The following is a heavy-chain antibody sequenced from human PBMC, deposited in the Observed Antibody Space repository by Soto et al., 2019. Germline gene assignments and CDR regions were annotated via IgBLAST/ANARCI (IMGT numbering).Heavy chain of an antibody. D-gene: IGHD5-12*01. Sequence: PGGSLRLSCAASGFTFSSFGIHWVRQAPGKGLEWVAVMAYDGSNEYYADSVRGRFTISRDNSKSTVYLQMNSLRPEDTAVYYCAKNTVGLSRYYYYGMDVWGHGTTVTVSS. J-gene: IGHJ6*02. V-gene: IGHV3-30*18. CDR3: AKNTVGLSRYYYYGMDV. CDR1: GFTFSSFG. CDR2: MAYDGSNE.